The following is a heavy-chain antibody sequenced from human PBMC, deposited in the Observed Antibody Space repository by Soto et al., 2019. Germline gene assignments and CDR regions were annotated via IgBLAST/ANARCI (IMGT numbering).Heavy chain of an antibody. V-gene: IGHV3-9*01. Sequence: GGSLRLSCAASGFTFDDYAMHWVRQAPGKGLEWVSGISWNSGSIGYADSVKGRFTISRDNAKNSLYLQMNSLRAEDTALYYCAKDYYGSGSYYPPYYYYYYMDVWGKGTTVTVSS. J-gene: IGHJ6*03. D-gene: IGHD3-10*01. CDR1: GFTFDDYA. CDR3: AKDYYGSGSYYPPYYYYYYMDV. CDR2: ISWNSGSI.